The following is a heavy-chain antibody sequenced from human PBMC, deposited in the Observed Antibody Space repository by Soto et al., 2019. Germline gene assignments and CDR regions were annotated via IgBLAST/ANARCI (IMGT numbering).Heavy chain of an antibody. CDR3: ARGGDLGIFLYFDY. Sequence: NPPETLSLTCTVSDGSISSNYWSWIRQPPGKGLEWIGYIYYSGSTNYNPSLKSRVTISVDTSKNQFSLKLSSVTAADTAVYYCARGGDLGIFLYFDYWGQGTLVTVSS. CDR1: DGSISSNY. V-gene: IGHV4-59*01. J-gene: IGHJ4*02. D-gene: IGHD3-3*02. CDR2: IYYSGST.